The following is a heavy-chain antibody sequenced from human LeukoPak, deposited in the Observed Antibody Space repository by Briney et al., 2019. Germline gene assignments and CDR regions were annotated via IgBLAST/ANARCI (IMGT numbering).Heavy chain of an antibody. D-gene: IGHD2-15*01. Sequence: GASVKVSCKASGGTFSSYAISWVRQAPGQGLEWMGGIIPILGTANYAQKFQGRVTITTDESTSTAYMELSSLRSEDTAVYYCARHTDMGAFDIWGQGTMVTVSS. J-gene: IGHJ3*02. CDR1: GGTFSSYA. CDR2: IIPILGTA. CDR3: ARHTDMGAFDI. V-gene: IGHV1-69*05.